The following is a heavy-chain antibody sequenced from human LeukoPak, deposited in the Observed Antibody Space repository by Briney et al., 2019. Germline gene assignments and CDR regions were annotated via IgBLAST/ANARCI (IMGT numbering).Heavy chain of an antibody. V-gene: IGHV1-2*02. CDR2: INPNSGGT. CDR1: GYTFTGYY. J-gene: IGHJ5*02. Sequence: ASVKVSCKASGYTFTGYYMHWVRQAPGQGLEWMGWINPNSGGTNYAQKFQGRVTMTRDTSISTAYMELSSLRSEDTAVYYCARGGNYYDSEVYNWFDPWGQGTLVTVSS. D-gene: IGHD3-22*01. CDR3: ARGGNYYDSEVYNWFDP.